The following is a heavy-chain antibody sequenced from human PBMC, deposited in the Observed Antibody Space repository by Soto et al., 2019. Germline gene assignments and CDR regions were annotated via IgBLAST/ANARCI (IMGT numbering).Heavy chain of an antibody. J-gene: IGHJ6*02. CDR1: GCTFSSYA. CDR2: IIPIFGTA. Sequence: QVQLVQSGAEVKKPGSSVKVSCKASGCTFSSYAISWVRQAPGHGLEWMGGIIPIFGTANYAQKFQGRATITAVIPTSTAYMELSSMRSEDTAVYYWARDSRLYSSGTSCYRHYYGMDVWGQGTTVTVSS. CDR3: ARDSRLYSSGTSCYRHYYGMDV. V-gene: IGHV1-69*06. D-gene: IGHD2-2*01.